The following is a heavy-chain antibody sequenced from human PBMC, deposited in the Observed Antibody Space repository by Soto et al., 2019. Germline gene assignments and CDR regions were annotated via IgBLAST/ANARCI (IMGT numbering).Heavy chain of an antibody. CDR1: GGSISSGGYY. CDR3: AREGGIVGATAADY. V-gene: IGHV4-31*03. Sequence: QVQLQESGPGLVKPSQTLSLTCTVSGGSISSGGYYWSWIRQHPGKGLESIGNIYYSGSTYYNPSLKSRVTISVDTSKNQFSLKLSSVTAADTAVYSCAREGGIVGATAADYWGQGTLVTVSS. CDR2: IYYSGST. J-gene: IGHJ4*02. D-gene: IGHD1-26*01.